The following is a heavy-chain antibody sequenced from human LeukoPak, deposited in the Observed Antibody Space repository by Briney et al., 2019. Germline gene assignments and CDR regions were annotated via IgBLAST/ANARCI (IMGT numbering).Heavy chain of an antibody. Sequence: PSETLSLTCTVPGGSISSGSYYWSWIRQPARKGLEWIGRIYTSGSTNYNPSLKSGVTISVDTSKNQFSLKLTSVTAADTAVYYCARDRGRWVQLLDWGQGTLVTVSS. CDR2: IYTSGST. J-gene: IGHJ4*02. CDR1: GGSISSGSYY. V-gene: IGHV4-61*02. CDR3: ARDRGRWVQLLD. D-gene: IGHD5-18*01.